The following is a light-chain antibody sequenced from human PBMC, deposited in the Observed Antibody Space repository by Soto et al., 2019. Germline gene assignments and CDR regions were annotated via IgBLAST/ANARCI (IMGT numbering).Light chain of an antibody. Sequence: QSVLTQPPSVSGAPGQRVTISCTGSSSDIGAGYDVHWYQQLPGTAPKLLIYRDTNRPSGVPDRFSGSKSGTSASLAITGLQADEEADYYCQSYDSSLSGVVFGGGTKLTVL. CDR2: RDT. V-gene: IGLV1-40*01. J-gene: IGLJ2*01. CDR1: SSDIGAGYD. CDR3: QSYDSSLSGVV.